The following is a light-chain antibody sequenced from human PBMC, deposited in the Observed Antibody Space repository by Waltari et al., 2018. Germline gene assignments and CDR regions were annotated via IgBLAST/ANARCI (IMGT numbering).Light chain of an antibody. V-gene: IGKV1-33*01. J-gene: IGKJ2*01. CDR3: QHYNNLPDT. CDR2: DAS. Sequence: LHMTQSPSSLSASIGDRVTITCRASKDIRKNLSWFQERPGKAPKRRIYDASNLEAGVPSLFSGTGAGTDFSLTISSLQPEDSATYYCQHYNNLPDTFSRGTKLQIK. CDR1: KDIRKN.